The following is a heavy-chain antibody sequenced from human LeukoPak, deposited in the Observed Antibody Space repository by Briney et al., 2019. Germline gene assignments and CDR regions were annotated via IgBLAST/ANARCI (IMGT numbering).Heavy chain of an antibody. CDR1: GYTFTSYG. V-gene: IGHV1-18*04. J-gene: IGHJ4*02. CDR3: ARDGGIIVVVPAVDY. CDR2: ISAYNGNT. D-gene: IGHD2-2*01. Sequence: ASVKVSCKASGYTFTSYGMSWVRQAPGQGLEWMGWISAYNGNTNYAQKLQGRVTMTTDTSTSTAYMELRSLRSDDTAVYYCARDGGIIVVVPAVDYWGQGTLVTVSS.